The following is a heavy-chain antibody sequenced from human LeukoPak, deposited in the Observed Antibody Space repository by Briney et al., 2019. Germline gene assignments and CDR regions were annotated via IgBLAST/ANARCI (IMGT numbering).Heavy chain of an antibody. CDR2: IEQDGSEK. CDR3: ARVVWFGENWFDP. Sequence: GGSLRLSCAASGFTFSSYWMSWVRQAPGKGLEWVANIEQDGSEKYYVDSVKGRFTISRDNAKNSLYLQMNSLRAEDTAVYYCARVVWFGENWFDPWGQGTLVTVSS. D-gene: IGHD3-10*01. J-gene: IGHJ5*02. CDR1: GFTFSSYW. V-gene: IGHV3-7*03.